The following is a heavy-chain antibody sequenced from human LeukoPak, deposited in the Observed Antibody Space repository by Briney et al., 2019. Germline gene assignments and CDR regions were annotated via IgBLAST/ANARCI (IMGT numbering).Heavy chain of an antibody. CDR2: IYYSGST. Sequence: SQTLFLTCTVSGGSISSGGYYWSWIRQHPGKGLEWIGYIYYSGSTYYNPSLKSRVTISVDTSKNQFSLKLSSVTAADTAVYYCARTRARQYYFDYWGQGTLVTVSS. CDR1: GGSISSGGYY. D-gene: IGHD4-11*01. V-gene: IGHV4-31*03. J-gene: IGHJ4*02. CDR3: ARTRARQYYFDY.